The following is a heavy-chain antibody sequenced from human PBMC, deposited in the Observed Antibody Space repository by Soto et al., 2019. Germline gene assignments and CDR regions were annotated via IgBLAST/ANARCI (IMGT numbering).Heavy chain of an antibody. D-gene: IGHD2-2*01. Sequence: SVKVSCKASGFTFTSSAVQWVRQARGQRLEWIGWIVVGSGNTNYAQKFQERVTITRDMSTSTAYMELSSLRSEDTAVYYCAADSPGDCSSTSCSTQGDYWGQGTLVTVSS. V-gene: IGHV1-58*01. CDR1: GFTFTSSA. CDR2: IVVGSGNT. CDR3: AADSPGDCSSTSCSTQGDY. J-gene: IGHJ4*02.